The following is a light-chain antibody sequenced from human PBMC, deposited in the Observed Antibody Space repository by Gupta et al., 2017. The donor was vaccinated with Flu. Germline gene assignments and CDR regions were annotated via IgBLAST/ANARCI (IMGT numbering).Light chain of an antibody. V-gene: IGKV1-8*01. CDR2: AAS. Sequence: AIRMTHSPSSFSAATGDRVTITCRASQGISSYFAWYQQKPGKAPKLLIYAASTLQSGVPSRFSGSGSGTDFTLTISCLQSEDFATYYCQQYYSYPITFGQGTKVEIK. CDR3: QQYYSYPIT. CDR1: QGISSY. J-gene: IGKJ1*01.